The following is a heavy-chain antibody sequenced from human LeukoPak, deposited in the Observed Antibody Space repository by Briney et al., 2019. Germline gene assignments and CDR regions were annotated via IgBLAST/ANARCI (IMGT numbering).Heavy chain of an antibody. CDR3: ARETYYYDSSGYYYYYGMDV. J-gene: IGHJ6*02. V-gene: IGHV3-33*01. CDR1: GFTFSSYG. D-gene: IGHD3-22*01. Sequence: ERSLRLSCAASGFTFSSYGMHWVRQAPGKGLEWVAVIWYDGSNKYYADSVKGRFTISRDNSKNTLYLQMNSLRAEDTAVYYCARETYYYDSSGYYYYYGMDVWGQGTTVTVSS. CDR2: IWYDGSNK.